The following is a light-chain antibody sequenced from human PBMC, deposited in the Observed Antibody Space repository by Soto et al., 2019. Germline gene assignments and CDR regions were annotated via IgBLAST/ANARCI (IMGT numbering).Light chain of an antibody. Sequence: QSVLTQPPSVSGAPGQRVTISCTGSSSNIGANYDVHWYQQRPGTAPKLLIFGNKNRPSGVPDRFSGSKSGTSASLAITGLQAEDEGDYYCQSYDSTLSARYVVGTGTKVTVL. V-gene: IGLV1-40*01. CDR3: QSYDSTLSARYV. CDR1: SSNIGANYD. CDR2: GNK. J-gene: IGLJ1*01.